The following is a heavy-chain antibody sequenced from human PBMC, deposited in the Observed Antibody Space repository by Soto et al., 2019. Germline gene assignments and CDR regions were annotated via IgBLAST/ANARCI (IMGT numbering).Heavy chain of an antibody. V-gene: IGHV1-58*01. Sequence: ASVKVSCKASGFIFTSSSAQWVRQARGQRLEWIGWITVGTGNTNYAQKFQERVTITRHMSTSTAYMELSNLTSEDTAVYYCAAGDSSGYYGGWGQGTQVTVSS. D-gene: IGHD3-22*01. CDR3: AAGDSSGYYGG. CDR2: ITVGTGNT. J-gene: IGHJ4*02. CDR1: GFIFTSSS.